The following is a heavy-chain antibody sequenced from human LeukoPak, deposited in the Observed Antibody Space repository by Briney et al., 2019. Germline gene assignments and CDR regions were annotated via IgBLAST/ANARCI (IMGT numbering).Heavy chain of an antibody. V-gene: IGHV4-34*01. J-gene: IGHJ4*02. CDR2: INHSGST. D-gene: IGHD1-7*01. Sequence: SETLSLTCAVYGGSFSGYYWSWIRQPPGKGLEWIGEINHSGSTNYNPSLKSRVTISVDTSKNQFSLKLSSVTAADTAVYYCARDPRTGTTSEGFDYWGQGTLVTVSS. CDR1: GGSFSGYY. CDR3: ARDPRTGTTSEGFDY.